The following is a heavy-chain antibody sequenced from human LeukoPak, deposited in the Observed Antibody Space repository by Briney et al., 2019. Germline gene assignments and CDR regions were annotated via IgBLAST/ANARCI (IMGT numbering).Heavy chain of an antibody. V-gene: IGHV3-48*02. CDR2: MTTSGNTI. J-gene: IGHJ4*02. CDR3: ARVGAATAVTMYFEY. Sequence: GGPLRLSCVVSGITFSGYSMIWVRQAPGKGLEWLSLMTTSGNTIFYAESVKDRFTISRDNAKKSLYLQMNSLRDEDTAVYYCARVGAATAVTMYFEYWGQGTLVTVTS. CDR1: GITFSGYS. D-gene: IGHD1-26*01.